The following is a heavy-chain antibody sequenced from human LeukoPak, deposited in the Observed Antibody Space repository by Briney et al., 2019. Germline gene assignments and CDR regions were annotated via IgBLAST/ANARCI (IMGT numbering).Heavy chain of an antibody. J-gene: IGHJ4*02. CDR3: ARSPGVTIYFDY. Sequence: SVKVSCKASGGTFSGYAISWVRQAPGQGLEWMGRIIPIFGTANYAQKFQGRVTITTDESTSTAYMELSSLRSEDTAVYYCARSPGVTIYFDYWGQGTLVTVSS. D-gene: IGHD3-10*01. CDR2: IIPIFGTA. V-gene: IGHV1-69*05. CDR1: GGTFSGYA.